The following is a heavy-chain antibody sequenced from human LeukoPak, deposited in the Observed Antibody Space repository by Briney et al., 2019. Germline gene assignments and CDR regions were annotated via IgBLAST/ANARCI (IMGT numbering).Heavy chain of an antibody. CDR2: IYHSGST. CDR3: ARDSGDSYYNPNNWFDP. J-gene: IGHJ5*02. Sequence: SETLSLTCAVSGYSISSGYYWGWIRQPPGKGLEWIGSIYHSGSTYYNPSLKSRVTISVDTSKNQFSLKLSSVTAADTAVYYCARDSGDSYYNPNNWFDPWGQGTLVTVSS. CDR1: GYSISSGYY. V-gene: IGHV4-38-2*02. D-gene: IGHD3-10*01.